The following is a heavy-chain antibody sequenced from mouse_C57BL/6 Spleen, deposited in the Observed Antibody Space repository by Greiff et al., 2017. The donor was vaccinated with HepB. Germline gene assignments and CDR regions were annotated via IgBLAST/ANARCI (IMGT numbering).Heavy chain of an antibody. J-gene: IGHJ2*01. CDR3: ARNYYGSSYYFDY. V-gene: IGHV2-9-1*01. Sequence: VQGVESGPGLVAPSQSLSITCTVSGFSLTSYAISWVRQPPGKGLEWLGVIWTGGGTNYNSALKSRLSISKDNSKSQVFLKMNSLQTDDTARYYCARNYYGSSYYFDYWGQGTTLTVSS. D-gene: IGHD1-1*01. CDR1: GFSLTSYA. CDR2: IWTGGGT.